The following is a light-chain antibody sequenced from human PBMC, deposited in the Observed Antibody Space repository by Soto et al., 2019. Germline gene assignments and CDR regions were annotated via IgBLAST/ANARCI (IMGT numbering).Light chain of an antibody. CDR3: SSSTSSSTLSYV. Sequence: QSALTQPASVSGSPGQSITISCTGTSSDVGGYNYVSWYQQHPGKAPKLMIYDVSNRPSGVSNRFSGSKSGNTASLTISGLQAEDEADYYCSSSTSSSTLSYVFGTGTTLTVL. V-gene: IGLV2-14*01. CDR2: DVS. J-gene: IGLJ1*01. CDR1: SSDVGGYNY.